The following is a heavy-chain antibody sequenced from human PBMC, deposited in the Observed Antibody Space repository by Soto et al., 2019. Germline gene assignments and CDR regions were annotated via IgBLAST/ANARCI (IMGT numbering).Heavy chain of an antibody. CDR3: ARASMVRGVQFDP. D-gene: IGHD3-10*01. J-gene: IGHJ5*02. CDR1: GFTFRDYY. CDR2: ISSSGSTI. V-gene: IGHV3-11*01. Sequence: GGSLRLSCAASGFTFRDYYRSWIRQAPGKGLEWVSYISSSGSTIYYADSVKGRFTISRDNAKNSLYLQMNSLRAEDTAVYYCARASMVRGVQFDPWGQGTLVTVSS.